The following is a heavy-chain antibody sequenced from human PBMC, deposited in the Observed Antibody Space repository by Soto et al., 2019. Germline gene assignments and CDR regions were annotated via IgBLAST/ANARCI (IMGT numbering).Heavy chain of an antibody. V-gene: IGHV1-18*01. CDR1: AYTFTRYG. Sequence: QGHLVQSGAEVKKPGASVKVSCKTSAYTFTRYGISWVRQAPGQGLEGMGWISGYNGDTNYAQNLQDRVTMTIDTSTTTAYMELRSLTSDDTAVYYCAKNGQPPYYYYGLDVWGQGTTVTVSS. J-gene: IGHJ6*02. CDR2: ISGYNGDT. CDR3: AKNGQPPYYYYGLDV. D-gene: IGHD2-8*01.